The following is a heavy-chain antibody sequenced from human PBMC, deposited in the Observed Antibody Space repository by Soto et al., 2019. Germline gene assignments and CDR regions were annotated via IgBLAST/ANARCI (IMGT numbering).Heavy chain of an antibody. D-gene: IGHD5-18*01. V-gene: IGHV1-18*01. CDR1: AYTFTSYG. J-gene: IGHJ4*02. CDR3: ARDVGYGLIDY. Sequence: QVQLVQSGAEVKKPGASVKVSCKASAYTFTSYGISWVRQAPGQGHEWMGWINAYNGSTNYAQKFQGRVTMTTDTSTSTAYMELRSLTSDDTAVYYCARDVGYGLIDYWGQGTLVTVSS. CDR2: INAYNGST.